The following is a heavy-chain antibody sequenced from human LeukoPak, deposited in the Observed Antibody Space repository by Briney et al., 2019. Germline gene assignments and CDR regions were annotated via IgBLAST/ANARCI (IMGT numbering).Heavy chain of an antibody. CDR1: GYIFSDYW. J-gene: IGHJ4*02. V-gene: IGHV1-2*02. Sequence: ASVKVSCKASGYIFSDYWIHWVRQAPGRGLECLGWIDPASGITNQPQKFQGRITVTRDTSASTVYMDPTGLTTDDTALYYCARVGAPGGLRPYHYYYWGQGTLVTASS. CDR3: ARVGAPGGLRPYHYYY. D-gene: IGHD3-16*01. CDR2: IDPASGIT.